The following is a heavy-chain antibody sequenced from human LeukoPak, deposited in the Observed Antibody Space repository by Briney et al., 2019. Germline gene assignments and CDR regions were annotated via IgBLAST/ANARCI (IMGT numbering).Heavy chain of an antibody. V-gene: IGHV3-53*01. D-gene: IGHD5-18*01. CDR1: GFTVSSNY. J-gene: IGHJ6*02. Sequence: PGGSLRLSCAASGFTVSSNYMSWVRQAPGKGLEWVSVIYSGGSTYYADSVKGRFTISRHNSKNTLYLQMNSLRAADTAVYYCAPMAADTAMVGMDVWGQGTEVTVSS. CDR3: APMAADTAMVGMDV. CDR2: IYSGGST.